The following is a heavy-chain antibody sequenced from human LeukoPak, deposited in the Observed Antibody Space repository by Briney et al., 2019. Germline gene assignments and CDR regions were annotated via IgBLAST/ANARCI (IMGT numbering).Heavy chain of an antibody. V-gene: IGHV3-21*01. CDR1: GFTFSSYS. CDR2: ISSSSSYI. CDR3: ARDRERYSSSWAEYFQH. Sequence: PGGSLRLSCAASGFTFSSYSMNWVRQAPGKGLEWVSSISSSSSYIYYADSVKGRFTISRDNAKNSLYLQMNSLRAEDTAVYYCARDRERYSSSWAEYFQHWGQGTLVTVSS. D-gene: IGHD6-13*01. J-gene: IGHJ1*01.